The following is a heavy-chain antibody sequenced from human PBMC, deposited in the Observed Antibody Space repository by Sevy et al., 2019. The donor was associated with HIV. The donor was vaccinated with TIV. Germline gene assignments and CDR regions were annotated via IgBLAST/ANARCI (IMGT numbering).Heavy chain of an antibody. CDR3: GRVSRAAGEEPYYFDY. CDR2: IIPIFGTA. V-gene: IGHV1-69*13. J-gene: IGHJ4*02. CDR1: GGTFSSYA. D-gene: IGHD6-13*01. Sequence: ASVKVSCKASGGTFSSYAISWVRQAPGQGLEWMGGIIPIFGTANYAQKFQGRVTITADESTSTAYMELSRLRSEDTAVYYCGRVSRAAGEEPYYFDYWGQGTLVTVSS.